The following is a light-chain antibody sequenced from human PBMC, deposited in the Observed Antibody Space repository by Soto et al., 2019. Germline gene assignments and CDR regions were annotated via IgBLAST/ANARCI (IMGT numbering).Light chain of an antibody. CDR3: SSYAGSKNNV. Sequence: QSVLTQPPSASGSPGQSVTISCTGTSSDVGGYNFVSWYQQHPGKAPKLMIYEVSKRPSGVPDRFSGSKSGNTASLTVSGLQAEDEADYYCSSYAGSKNNVFGGGTKLTVL. J-gene: IGLJ2*01. CDR2: EVS. CDR1: SSDVGGYNF. V-gene: IGLV2-8*01.